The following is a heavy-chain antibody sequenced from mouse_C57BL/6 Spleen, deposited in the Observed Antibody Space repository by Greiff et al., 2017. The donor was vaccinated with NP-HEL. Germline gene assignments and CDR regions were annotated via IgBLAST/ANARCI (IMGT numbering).Heavy chain of an antibody. CDR1: GYAFSSSW. CDR2: IYPGDGDT. J-gene: IGHJ4*01. V-gene: IGHV1-82*01. CDR3: AREDGNYFYYAMDY. D-gene: IGHD2-1*01. Sequence: VQLQQSGPELVKPGASVKISCKASGYAFSSSWMNWVKQRPGKGLEWIGRIYPGDGDTNYNGKFKGKATLTADKSSSTAYMQLSNLTSEDSAVYFCAREDGNYFYYAMDYWGQGTSVTVSS.